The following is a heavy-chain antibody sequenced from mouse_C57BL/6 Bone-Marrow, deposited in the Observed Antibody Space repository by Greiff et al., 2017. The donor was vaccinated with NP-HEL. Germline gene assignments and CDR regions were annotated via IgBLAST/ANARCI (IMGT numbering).Heavy chain of an antibody. CDR2: IHPNSGST. Sequence: VQLQQSGAELVKPGASVKLSCKASGYTFTSYWMHWVKQRPGQGLEWIGMIHPNSGSTNYNEKFKSKATLTVDKSSSTAYMQLSSLTSEDSAVYYCALITTVAYYYAMDYWGQGTSVTVSS. V-gene: IGHV1-64*01. J-gene: IGHJ4*01. D-gene: IGHD1-1*01. CDR1: GYTFTSYW. CDR3: ALITTVAYYYAMDY.